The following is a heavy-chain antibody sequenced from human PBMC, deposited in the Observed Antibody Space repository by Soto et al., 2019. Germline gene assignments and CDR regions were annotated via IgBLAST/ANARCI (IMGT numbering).Heavy chain of an antibody. V-gene: IGHV4-59*01. CDR2: IYYSGST. CDR3: ARESHPPYNFYLYYYSSRPAAGWF. D-gene: IGHD3-22*01. J-gene: IGHJ5*01. Sequence: WIPHPPGKELEWIGYIYYSGSTNYNPSLKSRVTISVDTSKNQFSLKLSSVTAADTAVYYCARESHPPYNFYLYYYSSRPAAGWF.